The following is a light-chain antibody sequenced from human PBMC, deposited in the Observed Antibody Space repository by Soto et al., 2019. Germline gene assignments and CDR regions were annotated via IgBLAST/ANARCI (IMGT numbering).Light chain of an antibody. V-gene: IGKV3-20*01. CDR2: GAS. CDR3: QQYGRPPRAT. CDR1: QSVSSSY. Sequence: DMVMTQSPATLSVSPGERATLSCRASQSVSSSYLAWYQQKPGQAPRLLIYGASSRATGIPDRFSGGGSGTDFTLSISKVEPEDFAVYYCQQYGRPPRATFGQGTRLEIK. J-gene: IGKJ5*01.